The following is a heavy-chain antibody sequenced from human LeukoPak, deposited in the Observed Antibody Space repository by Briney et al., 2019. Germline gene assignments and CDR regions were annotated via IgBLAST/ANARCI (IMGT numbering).Heavy chain of an antibody. CDR3: ARDVSPYCGGDCYSYYYYYYMDV. CDR2: ISSSGSTI. J-gene: IGHJ6*03. Sequence: AGGSLRLSCAASGFTFSDYYMSWIRQAPGKGLEWVSYISSSGSTIYYADSVKGRFTISRDNAKNSLYLQMNSLRAEDTAVYYCARDVSPYCGGDCYSYYYYYYMDVWGKGTTVTVSS. V-gene: IGHV3-11*04. CDR1: GFTFSDYY. D-gene: IGHD2-21*02.